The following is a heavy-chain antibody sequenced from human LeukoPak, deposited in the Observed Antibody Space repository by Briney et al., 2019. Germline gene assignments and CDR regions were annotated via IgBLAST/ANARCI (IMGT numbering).Heavy chain of an antibody. Sequence: SGGSLRLSCAASGFTFSTYWMSWVRQAPGKGLEGVSSISSTSSYIYYADSVKGRFTISRDKDKNSVYLQMTSLRAEDTAVYYCARESGSRSYYYYMDVWGKGTTVTVSS. V-gene: IGHV3-21*01. CDR2: ISSTSSYI. J-gene: IGHJ6*03. CDR3: ARESGSRSYYYYMDV. D-gene: IGHD2-2*01. CDR1: GFTFSTYW.